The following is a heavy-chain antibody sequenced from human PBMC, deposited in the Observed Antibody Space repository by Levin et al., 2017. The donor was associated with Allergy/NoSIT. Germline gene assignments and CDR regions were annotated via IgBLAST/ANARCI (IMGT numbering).Heavy chain of an antibody. Sequence: TGGSLRLSCVVSGLIFSDYAVTWVRQAPGKGLEWVASITSATTTYYADSVKGRFTISRDNSRDTLYLQMHSLRVEDTAVYYCAKVGSVGGRGALVTVSS. CDR2: ITSATTT. V-gene: IGHV3-23*01. J-gene: IGHJ4*02. CDR1: GLIFSDYA. D-gene: IGHD3-16*01. CDR3: AKVGSV.